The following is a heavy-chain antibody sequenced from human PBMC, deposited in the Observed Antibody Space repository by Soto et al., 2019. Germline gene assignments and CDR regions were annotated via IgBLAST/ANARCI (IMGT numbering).Heavy chain of an antibody. V-gene: IGHV1-58*01. CDR3: ARVLRYFDWLLDY. J-gene: IGHJ4*02. D-gene: IGHD3-9*01. CDR1: GFTFTNSA. CDR2: IVVGSSNT. Sequence: SVKVSCKASGFTFTNSAVQWVRQARGQRLEWIGWIVVGSSNTKYAQKFQERVTITRDMSTSTAYMELSSLRSEDTAVYYCARVLRYFDWLLDYWGQGTLVTVSS.